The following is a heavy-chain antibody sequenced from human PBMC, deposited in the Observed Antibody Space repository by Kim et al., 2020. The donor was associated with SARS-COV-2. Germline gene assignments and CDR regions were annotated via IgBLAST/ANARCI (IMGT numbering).Heavy chain of an antibody. V-gene: IGHV3-23*01. J-gene: IGHJ4*02. CDR3: ARGDYYGSERDY. D-gene: IGHD3-10*01. Sequence: YYSDYVKGPFTISRDNSKNTLFLQMNSLRAEDTAVYYCARGDYYGSERDYWGQGTLVTVSS.